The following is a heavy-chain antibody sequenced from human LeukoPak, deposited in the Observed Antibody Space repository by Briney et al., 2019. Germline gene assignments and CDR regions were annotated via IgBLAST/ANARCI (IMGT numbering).Heavy chain of an antibody. V-gene: IGHV4-38-2*01. CDR1: GYSISSGYY. Sequence: SETLSLTCAVSGYSISSGYYWGWIRQPPGKGLEWIGSTYHSGSTYYNPSLKSRVTISVDTSKNQFSLKLSSVTAADTAVYYCARVGYGDPIDYWGQGTLVTVSS. CDR2: TYHSGST. CDR3: ARVGYGDPIDY. J-gene: IGHJ4*02. D-gene: IGHD4-17*01.